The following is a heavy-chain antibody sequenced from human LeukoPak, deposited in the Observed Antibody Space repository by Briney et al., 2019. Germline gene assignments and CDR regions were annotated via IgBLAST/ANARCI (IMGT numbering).Heavy chain of an antibody. CDR3: ARAQTYYYDSSGPFQIDY. D-gene: IGHD3-22*01. CDR1: GGSISSGGYY. CDR2: IYYSGST. J-gene: IGHJ4*02. V-gene: IGHV4-31*03. Sequence: SQTLSLTCTVSGGSISSGGYYWSWVRQHPGKGLEWIGYIYYSGSTYYNPSLKSRVTISVDTSKNQFSLKLSSATAADTAVYYCARAQTYYYDSSGPFQIDYWGQGTLVTVSS.